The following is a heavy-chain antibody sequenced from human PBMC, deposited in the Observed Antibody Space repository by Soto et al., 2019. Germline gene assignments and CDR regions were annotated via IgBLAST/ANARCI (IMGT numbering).Heavy chain of an antibody. J-gene: IGHJ6*02. V-gene: IGHV3-66*01. CDR1: GFTVSSNY. D-gene: IGHD3-10*01. Sequence: EVQLVGSGGGLVQPGGSLRLSCAASGFTVSSNYMSWVRQAPGKGLEWVSVIYSGGSTYYADSVKGRFTISRDNSKNTLYIQMNSLRAEDTAVYYCARGNYGSGYGMDVWGQGTTVTVSS. CDR3: ARGNYGSGYGMDV. CDR2: IYSGGST.